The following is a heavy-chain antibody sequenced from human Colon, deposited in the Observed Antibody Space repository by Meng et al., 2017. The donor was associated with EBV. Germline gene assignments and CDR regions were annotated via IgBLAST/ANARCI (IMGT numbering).Heavy chain of an antibody. CDR2: LYCAGRN. CDR3: AYCSGGSCFEGVFDY. D-gene: IGHD2-15*01. V-gene: IGHV4-39*07. J-gene: IGHJ4*02. Sequence: QLHRHASGRGLVKPSETLPLTCTVPGGSITHSNPYWCWIRRSPGKGLEGIGNLYCAGRNAYNPSLNSRNTMSIDTSKRYFSLNLSSVTAADTAVYYCAYCSGGSCFEGVFDYWGQGSLVTVSS. CDR1: GGSITHSNPY.